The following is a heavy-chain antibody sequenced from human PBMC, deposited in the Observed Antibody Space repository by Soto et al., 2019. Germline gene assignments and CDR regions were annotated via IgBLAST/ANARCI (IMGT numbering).Heavy chain of an antibody. CDR3: ARASLRSYSKYYYYYYGMDV. J-gene: IGHJ6*02. CDR1: GFTFSSYS. D-gene: IGHD1-26*01. CDR2: ISSSSSTI. V-gene: IGHV3-48*02. Sequence: GGSLRLSCAASGFTFSSYSMNWVRQAPGKGLEWVSYISSSSSTIYYADSVKGRFTISRDNAKNSLYLQMNSLRDEDTAVYYCARASLRSYSKYYYYYYGMDVWGQGTTVTVSS.